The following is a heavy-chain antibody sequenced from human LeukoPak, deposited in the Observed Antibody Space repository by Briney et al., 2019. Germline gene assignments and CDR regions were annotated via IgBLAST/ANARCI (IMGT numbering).Heavy chain of an antibody. CDR2: IHQDGSEQ. J-gene: IGHJ3*02. CDR3: AKGLFDAFDI. Sequence: PGGSLRLSCAASGFTFTHYWMCWVRQAPGKGLEWVANIHQDGSEQYYLDSVGGRFTISRDNAKNSLYLQMNSLRAEDTALYYCAKGLFDAFDIWGQGTMVTVSS. V-gene: IGHV3-7*03. CDR1: GFTFTHYW.